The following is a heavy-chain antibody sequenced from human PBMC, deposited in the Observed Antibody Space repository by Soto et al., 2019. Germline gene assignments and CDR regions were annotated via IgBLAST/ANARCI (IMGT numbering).Heavy chain of an antibody. Sequence: GGSLRLSCAASGFTFSSYAMHWVRQAPGKGLEWVAVISYDGSNKYYADSVKGRFTISRDNSKNTLYLQMNSLRAEDTAVYYCARDRVVTDFWSGYYKGGYYFDYWGQGTLVTVSS. J-gene: IGHJ4*02. CDR2: ISYDGSNK. V-gene: IGHV3-30-3*01. CDR3: ARDRVVTDFWSGYYKGGYYFDY. CDR1: GFTFSSYA. D-gene: IGHD3-3*01.